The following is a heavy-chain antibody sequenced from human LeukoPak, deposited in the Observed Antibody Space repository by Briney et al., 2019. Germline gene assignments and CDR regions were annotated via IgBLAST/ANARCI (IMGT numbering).Heavy chain of an antibody. J-gene: IGHJ4*02. D-gene: IGHD6-19*01. CDR1: GFIFSNYA. V-gene: IGHV3-23*01. CDR3: VKGPRPDITVAHTVEN. Sequence: PGGSLRLSCAASGFIFSNYAMSWVRQVPGRGLEWVSTISSRGDSTYVADSVKGRFTISRDNSKNSLYLQMNTVRAADTAVYYCVKGPRPDITVAHTVENWGQGTLVTVSS. CDR2: ISSRGDST.